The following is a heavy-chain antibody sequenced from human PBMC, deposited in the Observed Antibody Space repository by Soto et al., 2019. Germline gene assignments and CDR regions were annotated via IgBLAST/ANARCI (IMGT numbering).Heavy chain of an antibody. CDR1: GYTFTGYY. V-gene: IGHV1-2*04. D-gene: IGHD6-19*01. J-gene: IGHJ5*02. Sequence: ASVKVSFKASGYTFTGYYMHWVRQAPGQGLEWMGWINPNSGGTNYAQKFQGWVTMTRDTSISTAYMELSRLRSDDTAVYYCARDAAVAGTRFDPWGQGTLVTVSS. CDR3: ARDAAVAGTRFDP. CDR2: INPNSGGT.